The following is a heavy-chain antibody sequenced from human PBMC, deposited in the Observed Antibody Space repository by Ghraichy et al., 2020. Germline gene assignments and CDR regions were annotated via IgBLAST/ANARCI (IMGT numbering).Heavy chain of an antibody. Sequence: ASVKVSCKASGYSFTGHYMHWVRQAPGQGLEWMGWINPNSGGTNYAQKFQGRVTMTRDTSISTAYMELSRLSFDDTAVYYCARATFGVVVVAALSLSYGMDVWGQGTTVTVSS. V-gene: IGHV1-2*02. D-gene: IGHD2-15*01. CDR2: INPNSGGT. CDR3: ARATFGVVVVAALSLSYGMDV. CDR1: GYSFTGHY. J-gene: IGHJ6*02.